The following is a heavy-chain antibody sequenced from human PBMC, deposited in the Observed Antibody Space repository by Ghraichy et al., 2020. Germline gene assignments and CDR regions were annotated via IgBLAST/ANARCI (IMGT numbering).Heavy chain of an antibody. J-gene: IGHJ4*02. Sequence: ASVKVSCKASGYTFTSYDINWVRQATGQGLEWMGWMNPNSGNTGYAQKFQGRVTMTRNTSISTAYMELSSLRSEDTAVYYCARGDYYDSSGYYPPGYWGQGTLVTVSS. CDR2: MNPNSGNT. CDR3: ARGDYYDSSGYYPPGY. CDR1: GYTFTSYD. V-gene: IGHV1-8*01. D-gene: IGHD3-22*01.